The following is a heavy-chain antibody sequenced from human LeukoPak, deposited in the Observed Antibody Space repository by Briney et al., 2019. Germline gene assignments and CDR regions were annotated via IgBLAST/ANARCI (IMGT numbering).Heavy chain of an antibody. V-gene: IGHV1-69*04. Sequence: SVKVSCKASGGTFSNYAISWVRQAPGQGLEWMGRIIPILGIANYAQKFQGRVTITADKSTSTAYMELSSLRSEDTAVYYCAREGCSGGSCYSDYWGQGTLVTVSS. D-gene: IGHD2-15*01. J-gene: IGHJ4*02. CDR1: GGTFSNYA. CDR3: AREGCSGGSCYSDY. CDR2: IIPILGIA.